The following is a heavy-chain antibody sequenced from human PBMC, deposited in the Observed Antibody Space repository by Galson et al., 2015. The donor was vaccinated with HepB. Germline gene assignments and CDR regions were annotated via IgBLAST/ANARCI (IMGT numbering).Heavy chain of an antibody. J-gene: IGHJ2*01. V-gene: IGHV1-69*06. CDR2: IIPFIGTA. CDR1: GGTFSRHG. Sequence: SCKASGGTFSRHGISWVRQAPGQGLEWVGGIIPFIGTATYAQKFQDRVTITADTSTSAAYMELSGLRSEDTAPYYCARAGYGDYPLKWYFDLWGRGTLVTVSS. CDR3: ARAGYGDYPLKWYFDL. D-gene: IGHD4-17*01.